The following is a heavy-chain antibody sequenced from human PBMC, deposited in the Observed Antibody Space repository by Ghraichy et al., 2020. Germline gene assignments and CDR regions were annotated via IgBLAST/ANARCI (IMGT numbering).Heavy chain of an antibody. CDR3: ARRGTLQHIDY. D-gene: IGHD2-21*01. CDR1: GFTFSSYW. J-gene: IGHJ4*02. V-gene: IGHV3-7*01. CDR2: IKQDGSAK. Sequence: GGSLRLSCAASGFTFSSYWMTWVRQAPGKGLEWVADIKQDGSAKSYVDSVKGRFTISRDNAKNSLYLQMNSLRAEDTAVYYCARRGTLQHIDYWGQGTLVTVSS.